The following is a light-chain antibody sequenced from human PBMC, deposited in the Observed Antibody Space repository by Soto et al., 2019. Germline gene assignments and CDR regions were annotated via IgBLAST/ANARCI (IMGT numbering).Light chain of an antibody. V-gene: IGKV1-27*01. CDR3: QKCNSAPFT. CDR1: QGIGSY. CDR2: AAS. J-gene: IGKJ3*01. Sequence: DIQMTQSPSSLSASIGDRVTITCRASQGIGSYLAWYQQKPGKVPKLLIYAASTLQSGVPSRFSGSGSGTDFTLSISSLQPEDIATYYCQKCNSAPFTLGPGTKVDIK.